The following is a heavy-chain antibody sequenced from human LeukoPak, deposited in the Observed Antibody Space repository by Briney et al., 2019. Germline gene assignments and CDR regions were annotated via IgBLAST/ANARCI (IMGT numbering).Heavy chain of an antibody. D-gene: IGHD5-18*01. CDR1: GFTFSRYW. Sequence: GGSLRLSCAASGFTFSRYWMSWVRQAPGKGLEWVANIKQVGSEKYYVDSVKGRFTISRDNAKNSLYLQMNSLRAEDTAVYYCASRPEKYSYGPNWFDPWGQGTLVTVSS. J-gene: IGHJ5*02. CDR3: ASRPEKYSYGPNWFDP. CDR2: IKQVGSEK. V-gene: IGHV3-7*01.